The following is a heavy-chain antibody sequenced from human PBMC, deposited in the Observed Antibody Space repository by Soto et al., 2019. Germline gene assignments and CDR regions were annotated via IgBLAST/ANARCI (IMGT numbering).Heavy chain of an antibody. CDR3: AKDQMGRGWRTLES. J-gene: IGHJ5*02. D-gene: IGHD3-3*01. CDR1: GLTFSGYG. V-gene: IGHV3-30*18. CDR2: ITYDGSST. Sequence: QVQMVESGGGVVQPGTSLRLSCVVTGLTFSGYGMHWVRQAPGKGLEWVADITYDGSSTYYADAVKGRFTVSRDNSKNILYLQMTSLRGDDTAMYYCAKDQMGRGWRTLESWGEGTLVIVSS.